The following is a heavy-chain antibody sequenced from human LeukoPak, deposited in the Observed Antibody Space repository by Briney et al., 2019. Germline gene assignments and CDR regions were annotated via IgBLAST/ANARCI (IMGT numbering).Heavy chain of an antibody. CDR3: ARGWFGELLSDYYYYGMDV. CDR1: GYTFTSYD. D-gene: IGHD3-10*01. V-gene: IGHV1-8*01. J-gene: IGHJ6*02. CDR2: MNPNSGNT. Sequence: ASVKVSCKASGYTFTSYDINWVRQATGQGLEWMGWMNPNSGNTGYAQKFQGRVTMTRNTSISTAYMELSSLRSEDTAVYYCARGWFGELLSDYYYYGMDVWGQGTTVTVSS.